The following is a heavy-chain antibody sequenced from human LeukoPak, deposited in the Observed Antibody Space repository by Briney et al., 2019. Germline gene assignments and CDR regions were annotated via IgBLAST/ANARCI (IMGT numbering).Heavy chain of an antibody. D-gene: IGHD2-2*01. CDR1: GYTFTNYG. J-gene: IGHJ3*02. CDR2: ISAYSGNT. V-gene: IGHV1-18*01. CDR3: ARQGYCTCPSCYARGDDAFDI. Sequence: GASVKVSCKASGYTFTNYGISWVRQAPGQGLEWTAWISAYSGNTNYAQNFQGRLTMTTDTSTNTAYMELRSLRSDDTAVYYCARQGYCTCPSCYARGDDAFDIWGQGTMVTVSS.